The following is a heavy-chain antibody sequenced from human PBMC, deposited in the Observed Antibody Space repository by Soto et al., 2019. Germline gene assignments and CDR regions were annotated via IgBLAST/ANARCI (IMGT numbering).Heavy chain of an antibody. D-gene: IGHD5-12*01. CDR3: ARGATGYGNFDY. J-gene: IGHJ4*02. CDR1: GFTFSSYW. CDR2: INGDGSSL. V-gene: IGHV3-74*01. Sequence: EVQLVESGGGLVQPGGSLRLSCAASGFTFSSYWMHWVRQAPGKGLVWVSRINGDGSSLYYADSVKGRLTISRDSAKNTLYLQINSLRDEDTGVYYCARGATGYGNFDYWGPGTLVTVSS.